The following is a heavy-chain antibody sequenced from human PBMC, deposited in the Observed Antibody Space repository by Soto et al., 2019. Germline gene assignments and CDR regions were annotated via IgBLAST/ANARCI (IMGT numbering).Heavy chain of an antibody. J-gene: IGHJ6*02. CDR3: ARHHGSPGSYFGLDV. CDR1: GGSVSSGSYY. CDR2: IYYSGST. D-gene: IGHD6-13*01. Sequence: SETLSLTCTVSGGSVSSGSYYWSWIRQPPGKGLEWIGYIYYSGSTNYNPSLKSRVTISVDTSKNQFSLKLSSVTAADTAVYYCARHHGSPGSYFGLDVWGQGTTVTVSS. V-gene: IGHV4-61*01.